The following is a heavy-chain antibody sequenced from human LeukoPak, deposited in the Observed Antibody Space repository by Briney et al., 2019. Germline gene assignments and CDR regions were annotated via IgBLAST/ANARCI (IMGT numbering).Heavy chain of an antibody. J-gene: IGHJ5*02. CDR1: GGSFSGYY. CDR2: INHSGST. V-gene: IGHV4-34*01. CDR3: ARGEITMVRGVIFNCFDP. D-gene: IGHD3-10*01. Sequence: SETLSLTCAVSGGSFSGYYWSWIRQPPGKGLEWIGEINHSGSTNYNPSLKSRVTISVDTSKNHLSLKLSSVTAADTAVYYWARGEITMVRGVIFNCFDPWGQGTLVTVSS.